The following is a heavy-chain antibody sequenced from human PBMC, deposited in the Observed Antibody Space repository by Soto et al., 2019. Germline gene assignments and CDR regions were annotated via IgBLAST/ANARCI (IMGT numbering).Heavy chain of an antibody. CDR2: INVGSGNT. CDR1: GNSFVTYA. Sequence: DSVKVSCKSSGNSFVTYAIHWVRQAPGQRLQWMGWINVGSGNTKYAQDFQGRVTFTRDTAATTTFMELSSLRSEDAAVYYCARVPPWGDSGSFYIQHYDSWGQGTLVTVSS. CDR3: ARVPPWGDSGSFYIQHYDS. J-gene: IGHJ4*02. V-gene: IGHV1-3*01. D-gene: IGHD3-10*01.